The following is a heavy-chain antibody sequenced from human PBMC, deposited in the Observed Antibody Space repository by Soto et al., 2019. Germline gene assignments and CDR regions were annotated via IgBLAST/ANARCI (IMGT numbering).Heavy chain of an antibody. Sequence: QVQLVQSGAEVKKPGASVKVSCKASGYTFTGYYLHWVRQAPGQGLEWMGWINPNSVGTNYAQKFQGRVTMTRDTYISTAYMELRRLRSDDTAVYYCARGSTGTTSYFDYLGQGNLVTVSS. CDR3: ARGSTGTTSYFDY. CDR2: INPNSVGT. V-gene: IGHV1-2*02. J-gene: IGHJ4*02. CDR1: GYTFTGYY. D-gene: IGHD1-1*01.